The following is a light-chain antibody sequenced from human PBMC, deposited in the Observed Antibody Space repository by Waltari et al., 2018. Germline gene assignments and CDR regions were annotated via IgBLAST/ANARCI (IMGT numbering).Light chain of an antibody. CDR3: SSYTITGTVL. CDR1: SRDIGDNNY. CDR2: EVT. Sequence: QSALPQPASVSGSPGQSISISCTGTSRDIGDNNYVSWYQPHPGKAPKLMIYEVTNRPSGVSSRFSGSKSGNMASLAISGLQPEDEADYYCSSYTITGTVLFGGGTKLTVL. J-gene: IGLJ2*01. V-gene: IGLV2-14*01.